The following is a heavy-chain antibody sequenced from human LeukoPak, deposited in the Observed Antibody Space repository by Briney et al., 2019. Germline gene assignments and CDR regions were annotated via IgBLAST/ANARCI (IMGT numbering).Heavy chain of an antibody. J-gene: IGHJ4*02. CDR3: ARALKAVAVTFFDY. CDR2: INHSGST. D-gene: IGHD6-19*01. V-gene: IGHV4-34*01. Sequence: PSETLSLTCAVYGGSFSGYYWSWIRQPPGKGLEWIGEINHSGSTNYNPSLKSRVTISVDTSKNQFSLKLSSVTAADTAVYYCARALKAVAVTFFDYWGQGTLVTVSS. CDR1: GGSFSGYY.